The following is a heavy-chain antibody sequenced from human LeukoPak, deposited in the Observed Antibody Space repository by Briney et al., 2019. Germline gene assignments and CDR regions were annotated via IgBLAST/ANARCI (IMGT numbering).Heavy chain of an antibody. V-gene: IGHV1-46*01. D-gene: IGHD5-18*01. CDR3: ARDMTATGYFDY. Sequence: GASVRVSCKASGYTFTSYYMHWVRQAPGQGLEWMGIINPSGGSTSYAQKFQGRVTMTRDTSTSTVYMELSSLRSEDTAVYYCARDMTATGYFDYWGQGTLVTVSS. CDR1: GYTFTSYY. J-gene: IGHJ4*02. CDR2: INPSGGST.